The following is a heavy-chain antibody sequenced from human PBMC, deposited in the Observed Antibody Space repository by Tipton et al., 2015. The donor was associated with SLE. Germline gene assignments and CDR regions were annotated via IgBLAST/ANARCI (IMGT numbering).Heavy chain of an antibody. D-gene: IGHD6-25*01. J-gene: IGHJ3*02. Sequence: TLSLTCAVYGGSFSGYWWSWIRQPPGKGLEWIGELYQSGRTNYNPSLKSRVTMSVDTSKNQFSLKLSSVTAADTAVYYCATLKGAADTIGDAFDIWGPGTMVTVSS. CDR2: LYQSGRT. CDR3: ATLKGAADTIGDAFDI. V-gene: IGHV4-34*01. CDR1: GGSFSGYW.